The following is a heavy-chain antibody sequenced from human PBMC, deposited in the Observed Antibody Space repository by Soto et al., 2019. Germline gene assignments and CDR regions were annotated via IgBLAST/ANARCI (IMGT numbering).Heavy chain of an antibody. V-gene: IGHV3-30*14. CDR1: GFTFSGSE. J-gene: IGHJ5*02. CDR2: ISYDGDNK. CDR3: ARASYFSEKTAYYAKSFKWFDP. D-gene: IGHD3-9*01. Sequence: GGSLRLSCAASGFTFSGSEMHWVRQAPGKGLEWVAFISYDGDNKFYADSVKGRFTVSRDNSRNTLHLQMDSLRPEDTAVYYCARASYFSEKTAYYAKSFKWFDPWGQGTLVTVSS.